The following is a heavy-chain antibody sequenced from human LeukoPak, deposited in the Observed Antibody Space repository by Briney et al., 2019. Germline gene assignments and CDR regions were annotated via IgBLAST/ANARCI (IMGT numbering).Heavy chain of an antibody. Sequence: PSETLSLTCTVSGGSISSYYWSWIRQPLGKGLEWIGYIYYSGSTNYNPSLKSRVTISVDTSKNQFSLKLSSVTAADTAVYYCARGPPYDSSGYYYGYYFDYWGQGTLVTVSS. CDR2: IYYSGST. D-gene: IGHD3-22*01. V-gene: IGHV4-59*01. CDR3: ARGPPYDSSGYYYGYYFDY. J-gene: IGHJ4*02. CDR1: GGSISSYY.